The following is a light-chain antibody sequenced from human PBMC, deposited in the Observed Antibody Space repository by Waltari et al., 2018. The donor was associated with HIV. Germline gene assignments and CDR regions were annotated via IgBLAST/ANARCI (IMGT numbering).Light chain of an antibody. CDR1: QGANTN. CDR2: SAS. CDR3: QQYNNWPYT. V-gene: IGKV3-15*01. Sequence: EILMTHSPDPLPVSPGPTATLSCRASQGANTNFAWYQQKPAQAPRLLIYSASTRATGIPARVSGSGSGTEFTLTITSLQSEDFTIYYCQQYNNWPYTFGQGTKLEI. J-gene: IGKJ2*01.